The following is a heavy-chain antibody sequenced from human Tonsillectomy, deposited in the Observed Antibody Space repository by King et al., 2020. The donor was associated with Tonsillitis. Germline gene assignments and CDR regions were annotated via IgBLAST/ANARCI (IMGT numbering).Heavy chain of an antibody. CDR1: GFTFSSYS. V-gene: IGHV3-21*01. CDR2: ISSSSSYI. D-gene: IGHD2-15*01. Sequence: VQLVESGGGLVKPGGSLRLSCAASGFTFSSYSMNWVRQAPGKGLEWVSSISSSSSYIYYADSVKGRFTISRDNAKNSLYLQVNSLRAEDTAVYYCAREGVVEAFDIWGQGTMVTVSS. J-gene: IGHJ3*02. CDR3: AREGVVEAFDI.